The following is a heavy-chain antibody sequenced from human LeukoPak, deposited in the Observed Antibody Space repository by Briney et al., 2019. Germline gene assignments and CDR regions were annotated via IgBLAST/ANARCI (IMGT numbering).Heavy chain of an antibody. J-gene: IGHJ4*02. V-gene: IGHV3-21*01. D-gene: IGHD5/OR15-5a*01. CDR1: GFTFSSYS. CDR2: ISSSSSYI. Sequence: GGSLRLSCAASGFTFSSYSMNWVRQAPGKGLEGVSSISSSSSYIYYADSVKGRFTISRDNAKNSLYLQMNSLRAEDTAVYYCARGPSVYHNTGGQGTLVTVSS. CDR3: ARGPSVYHNT.